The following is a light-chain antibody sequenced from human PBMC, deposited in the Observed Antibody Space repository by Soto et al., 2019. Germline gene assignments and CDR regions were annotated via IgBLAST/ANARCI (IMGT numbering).Light chain of an antibody. CDR1: QSVLYSSNNKNF. J-gene: IGKJ2*01. CDR2: WAS. CDR3: QQYYTTPPT. Sequence: DIVMTQSPDSLAVSLGERATINCKSSQSVLYSSNNKNFLAWYQQKPRQPPKLLIYWASTRESGVPDRFSGNGSATDFTLTISSLQAEDVAVYYCQQYYTTPPTFGQGTELGIK. V-gene: IGKV4-1*01.